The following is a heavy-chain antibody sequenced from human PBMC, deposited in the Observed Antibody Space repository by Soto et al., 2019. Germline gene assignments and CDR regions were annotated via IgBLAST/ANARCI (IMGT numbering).Heavy chain of an antibody. CDR1: GGSFSGYY. V-gene: IGHV4-34*01. CDR3: ARHYYGSGSYYGYYYYYGMDV. J-gene: IGHJ6*02. Sequence: KPSETLSLTCAVYGGSFSGYYWSWIRQPPGKGLEWIGEINHSGSTNYNPSLKSRVTISVDTSKNQFSLKLSSVTAADTAVYYCARHYYGSGSYYGYYYYYGMDVWGQGTTVTVSS. CDR2: INHSGST. D-gene: IGHD3-10*01.